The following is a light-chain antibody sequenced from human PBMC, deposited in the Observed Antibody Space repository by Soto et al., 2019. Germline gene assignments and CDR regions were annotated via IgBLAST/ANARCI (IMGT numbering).Light chain of an antibody. Sequence: EVVLTQSTDTLSLSPGERATLSCRASQTVTNNYLAWYQQRPGQAPRLLIYGASSRTTDIPDRFSGIGSGTHFTLTISRLEPDDFAVYYCEEYGGSPPRYTFGQGTKFEIK. V-gene: IGKV3-20*01. CDR2: GAS. CDR1: QTVTNNY. CDR3: EEYGGSPPRYT. J-gene: IGKJ2*01.